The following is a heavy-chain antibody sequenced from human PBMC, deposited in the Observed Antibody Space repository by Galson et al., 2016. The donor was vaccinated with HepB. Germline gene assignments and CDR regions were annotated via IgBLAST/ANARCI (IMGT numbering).Heavy chain of an antibody. CDR2: ITPILGTT. CDR1: GGTFTNYA. CDR3: ARVIVVVAGTRDDYYYYGMDV. D-gene: IGHD2-15*01. V-gene: IGHV1-69*13. Sequence: SVKVSCKASGGTFTNYAINWVRQAPGQGLECMGGITPILGTTHFALKFQGRVTISADESTSTAYMELSSLSSEDTAVYYCARVIVVVAGTRDDYYYYGMDVWGQGTTVTVSS. J-gene: IGHJ6*02.